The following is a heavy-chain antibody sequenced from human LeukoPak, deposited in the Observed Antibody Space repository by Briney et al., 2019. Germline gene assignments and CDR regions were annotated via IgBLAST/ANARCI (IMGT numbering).Heavy chain of an antibody. D-gene: IGHD1-26*01. J-gene: IGHJ4*01. CDR1: GFFFGGYT. V-gene: IGHV3-48*01. CDR2: ISPSGENK. Sequence: PGGSLRLSCAGSGFFFGGYTMNWGRQAPGKGRESLSYISPSGENKLYADSGGGRFSISRDNAKNTLCLQTDSLRSAGTSMYVCARVHDAYYSLDYCGQGTLVTVSS. CDR3: ARVHDAYYSLDY.